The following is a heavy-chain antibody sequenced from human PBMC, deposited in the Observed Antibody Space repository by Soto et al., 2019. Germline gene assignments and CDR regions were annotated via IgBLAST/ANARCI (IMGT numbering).Heavy chain of an antibody. CDR1: GFTFDDYA. V-gene: IGHV3-9*01. J-gene: IGHJ4*02. Sequence: EVQLEESGGALVQPGRSLRLSCAASGFTFDDYAMYWVRQVLGKGLEWVSSISWHSGNIGYADSVKGRLTTSRDNAENALYLQRNSLRPEDTALYYCVRSKGGYSYGTPFDYWGQGTLVTVSS. D-gene: IGHD5-18*01. CDR2: ISWHSGNI. CDR3: VRSKGGYSYGTPFDY.